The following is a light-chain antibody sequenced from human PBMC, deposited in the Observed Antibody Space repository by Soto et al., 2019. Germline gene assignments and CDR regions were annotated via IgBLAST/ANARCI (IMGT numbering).Light chain of an antibody. CDR3: CSYAGSSTSVV. Sequence: QSVLTQPASVSGSPGQPITISCTGASSDVGSFNFVSWYQQHPGEAPKLMIYEGNKRPSGVSDRFSGSKAGNTASLTISGLQAEDEADYYCCSYAGSSTSVVFGGGTKLTVL. CDR1: SSDVGSFNF. CDR2: EGN. V-gene: IGLV2-23*01. J-gene: IGLJ2*01.